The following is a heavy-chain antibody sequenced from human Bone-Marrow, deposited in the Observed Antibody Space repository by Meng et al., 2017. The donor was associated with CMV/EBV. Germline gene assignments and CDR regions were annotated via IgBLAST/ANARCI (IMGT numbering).Heavy chain of an antibody. CDR1: GGTFSSYS. J-gene: IGHJ6*02. CDR2: IIPIFGTA. Sequence: SVKVSCKASGGTFSSYSISWVRQAPGQGLEWMGGIIPIFGTANYAQKFQGRVTITTDESTSTAYMELSSLRSEDLAVYYCARARYCSSNSCYIRETYYYYGMDVWGQGTTVTVSS. CDR3: ARARYCSSNSCYIRETYYYYGMDV. V-gene: IGHV1-69*05. D-gene: IGHD2-2*02.